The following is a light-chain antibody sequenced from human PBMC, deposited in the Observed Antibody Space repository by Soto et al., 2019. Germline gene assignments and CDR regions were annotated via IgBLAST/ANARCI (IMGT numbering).Light chain of an antibody. CDR3: QHFGGTTFT. V-gene: IGKV3-20*01. CDR1: QSVSSSY. Sequence: EIVLTQSPGTLSLSPGEGATLYCRASQSVSSSYIAWYQQRPGQTPSLLIYGASTRATGIPDRFSGSGSGTHFTLTISRLEPGDFAVYYCQHFGGTTFTFGQGTRLEI. CDR2: GAS. J-gene: IGKJ5*01.